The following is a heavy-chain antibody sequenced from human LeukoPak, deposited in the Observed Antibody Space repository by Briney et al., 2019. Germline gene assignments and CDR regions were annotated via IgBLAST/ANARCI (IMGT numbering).Heavy chain of an antibody. CDR2: LSGSGDRT. CDR3: ARGGTLVRGGDPFDY. Sequence: PGGSLRLSCAASGFTFNTYDMSWVRQSPVKGLEWVSGLSGSGDRTYYTDSVKGRFTISRDNSKSTVYLQMNTLRAEDTALYYCARGGTLVRGGDPFDYWGQGTLVTVSS. D-gene: IGHD3-10*01. V-gene: IGHV3-23*01. J-gene: IGHJ4*02. CDR1: GFTFNTYD.